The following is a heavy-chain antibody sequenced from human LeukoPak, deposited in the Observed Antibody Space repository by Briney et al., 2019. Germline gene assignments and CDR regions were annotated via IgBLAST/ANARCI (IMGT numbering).Heavy chain of an antibody. Sequence: QPGGSLRLSCQASGFTFYMYAMSWVRQAPGKGLEWVASICGTAGSTFYPDSVKVRFTSCIAISKNVPYLRMNSLTAEETAKDYGAKDRPNFHDNSGHYYSSDGDYWGQGTLVTVSS. CDR1: GFTFYMYA. J-gene: IGHJ4*02. D-gene: IGHD3-22*01. CDR2: ICGTAGST. CDR3: AKDRPNFHDNSGHYYSSDGDY. V-gene: IGHV3-23*01.